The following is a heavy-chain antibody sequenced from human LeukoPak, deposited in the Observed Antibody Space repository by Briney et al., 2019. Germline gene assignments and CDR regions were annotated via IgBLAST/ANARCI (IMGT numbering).Heavy chain of an antibody. CDR1: GFTFSSYW. Sequence: GRSLRLSCAASGFTFSSYWMHRVRQAPGQGLVWVSRINSDGSSTTYADSVKGRFTISRDNARNTMYLQMNSLRGEDTAVYYCARSPPYNSGWYAYWGQGALVTVSS. J-gene: IGHJ4*02. CDR3: ARSPPYNSGWYAY. V-gene: IGHV3-74*01. D-gene: IGHD6-19*01. CDR2: INSDGSST.